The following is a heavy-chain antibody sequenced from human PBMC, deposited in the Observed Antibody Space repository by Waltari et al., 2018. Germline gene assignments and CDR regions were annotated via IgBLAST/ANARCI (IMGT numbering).Heavy chain of an antibody. V-gene: IGHV3-23*04. CDR2: ISGRGGTT. J-gene: IGHJ3*02. CDR1: GFPFTSHP. CDR3: ADSGSYYAFDI. Sequence: EVQLVESGGGLVQPGGSLRLSCAASGFPFTSHPMNWVRQAPGKGLEWVSRISGRGGTTQYADSVKGRFTVSRDNSKNILYLQMSSLRAEDTAVYYCADSGSYYAFDIWGQGTLVTVST. D-gene: IGHD1-26*01.